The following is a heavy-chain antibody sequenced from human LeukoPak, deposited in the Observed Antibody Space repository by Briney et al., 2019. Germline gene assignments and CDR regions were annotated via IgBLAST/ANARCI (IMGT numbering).Heavy chain of an antibody. J-gene: IGHJ4*02. V-gene: IGHV3-7*03. CDR1: GFTFSSDW. CDR3: AREGPYYYDSSGYYVY. D-gene: IGHD3-22*01. CDR2: IKQDGSEK. Sequence: GGSLRLSCAVSGFTFSSDWMSWVRHAQGKGLGWVANIKQDGSEKYYVDSVKGRFTISRDNAKNSLYLQMNSLRAEDTAVYYCAREGPYYYDSSGYYVYWGQGTLVTVSS.